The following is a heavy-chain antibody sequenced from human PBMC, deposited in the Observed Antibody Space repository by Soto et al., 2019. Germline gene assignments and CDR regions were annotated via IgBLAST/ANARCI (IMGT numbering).Heavy chain of an antibody. CDR1: GGTFSSYA. Sequence: QVQLVQSGAEVKKPGSSVKVSCKASGGTFSSYAISWVRQAPGEGLEWMGGIIPIFGTANYEKKFQGRVTITADESTSTAYMELSSLRSEDTVLYYCARGFVPSYYYDSSGCFDYWGKVTLVTVSS. D-gene: IGHD3-22*01. CDR3: ARGFVPSYYYDSSGCFDY. V-gene: IGHV1-69*01. J-gene: IGHJ4*02. CDR2: IIPIFGTA.